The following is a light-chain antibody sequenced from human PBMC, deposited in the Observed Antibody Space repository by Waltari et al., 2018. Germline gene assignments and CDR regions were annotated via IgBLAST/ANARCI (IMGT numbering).Light chain of an antibody. CDR2: DVS. CDR1: RRDVGSYNP. V-gene: IGLV2-14*01. J-gene: IGLJ2*01. CDR3: SSYTNRNTLI. Sequence: QSALTQPAPVSGSPGQSITISCTGPRRDVGSYNPVSWYQQDPGKVPKLIIYDVSERPSGVSDRFSGSKSGNTASLTISGVQAEDETDYYCSSYTNRNTLIFGGGTKLTVL.